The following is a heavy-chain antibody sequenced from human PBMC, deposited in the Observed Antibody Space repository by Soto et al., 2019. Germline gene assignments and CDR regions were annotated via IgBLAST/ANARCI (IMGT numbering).Heavy chain of an antibody. Sequence: QVQLVESGGGVVQPGKSLRLSCAASGFSFDTYGMHWVRQAPGKGLEWVAVISSHGSNKYYADSVKGRFTISRDDSKNAVFLEKKSLRTEDTALDYLAKDRSWRYSFGWAIDYLGQGTLVTVSS. J-gene: IGHJ4*02. V-gene: IGHV3-30*18. CDR2: ISSHGSNK. CDR3: AKDRSWRYSFGWAIDY. D-gene: IGHD5-18*01. CDR1: GFSFDTYG.